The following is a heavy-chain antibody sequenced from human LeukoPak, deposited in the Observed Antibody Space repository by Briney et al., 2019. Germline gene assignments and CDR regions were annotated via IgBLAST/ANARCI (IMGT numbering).Heavy chain of an antibody. V-gene: IGHV3-33*01. Sequence: GGSLRLSCAVSGFTFSSAVMHWVRQAPGKGPEWVAVIRHEGNYKYYADSVKGRFTISRDNSKNTLYLQMNSLRAEDTAVYYCVRDLSPDGYSYGYCFDSWGQGTLVTVSS. CDR3: VRDLSPDGYSYGYCFDS. CDR1: GFTFSSAV. D-gene: IGHD5-18*01. CDR2: IRHEGNYK. J-gene: IGHJ4*02.